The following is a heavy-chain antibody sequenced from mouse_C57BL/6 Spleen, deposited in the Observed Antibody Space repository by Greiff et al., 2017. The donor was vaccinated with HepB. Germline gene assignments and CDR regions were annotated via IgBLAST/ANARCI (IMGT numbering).Heavy chain of an antibody. CDR1: GYTFTSYW. D-gene: IGHD1-1*01. V-gene: IGHV1-50*01. J-gene: IGHJ4*01. CDR2: IDPSDSYT. CDR3: ASTVVDYYAMDY. Sequence: VQLQQSGAELVKPGASVKLSCKASGYTFTSYWMQWVKQRPGQGLEWIGEIDPSDSYTNYNQKFKGKATLTVDTSSSTAYMQLSSLTSEDSAVYYCASTVVDYYAMDYWGQRTSVTVSS.